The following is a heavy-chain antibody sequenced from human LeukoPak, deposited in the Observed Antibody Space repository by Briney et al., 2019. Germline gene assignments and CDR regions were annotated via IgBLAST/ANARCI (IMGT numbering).Heavy chain of an antibody. CDR1: GYTFSSYW. Sequence: GGSLRLSCAAPGYTFSSYWMHWVRHAPGKGLVWVSRINSDGSSTSYADSVKGRFTISRDNAKNTLYLQMNSLRAEDTAVYYCARERGGWYEGYFDYWGQGTLVTVSS. D-gene: IGHD6-19*01. V-gene: IGHV3-74*01. CDR3: ARERGGWYEGYFDY. J-gene: IGHJ4*02. CDR2: INSDGSST.